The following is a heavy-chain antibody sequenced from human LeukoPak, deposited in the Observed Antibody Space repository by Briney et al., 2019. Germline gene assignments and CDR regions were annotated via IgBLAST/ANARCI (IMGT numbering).Heavy chain of an antibody. CDR3: AKDTYCSSTGCYRGYFDY. V-gene: IGHV3-23*01. D-gene: IGHD2-2*01. CDR2: ISGSGGST. J-gene: IGHJ4*02. Sequence: GGPLRLSCAASGFTFSSYAMSWVRQAPGKGLEWVSGISGSGGSTYYADSVKGRFTISRDNSQNTLYLQMNSLRTEDTAVYYCAKDTYCSSTGCYRGYFDYWGQGTLGTVSS. CDR1: GFTFSSYA.